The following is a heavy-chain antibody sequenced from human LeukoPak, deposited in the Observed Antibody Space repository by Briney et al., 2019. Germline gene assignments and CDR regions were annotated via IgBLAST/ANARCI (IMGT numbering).Heavy chain of an antibody. CDR1: GFTFSSYA. D-gene: IGHD3-22*01. CDR2: ISYDGSNK. V-gene: IGHV3-30*04. Sequence: PGGSLRLSCAASGFTFSSYAMHWVRQAPGKGLEWVAVISYDGSNKYYADSVKGRFTISRDNSKNTLYLQMNSLRAEDTAVYYCARERRGGVGYYDSSARDYWGQGTLVTVSS. J-gene: IGHJ4*02. CDR3: ARERRGGVGYYDSSARDY.